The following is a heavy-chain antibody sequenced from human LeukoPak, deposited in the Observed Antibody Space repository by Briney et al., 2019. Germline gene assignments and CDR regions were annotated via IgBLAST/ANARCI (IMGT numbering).Heavy chain of an antibody. J-gene: IGHJ4*02. CDR3: ARGPRDYYDSSGCYYY. D-gene: IGHD3-22*01. V-gene: IGHV3-48*03. CDR1: GFTFSSYE. Sequence: PGGSLRLSCAASGFTFSSYEMNWVRQAPGKGLEWVSYISSSGSTIYYADSVKGRFTISRDNAKNSLYLQMNSLRAEDTAVYYCARGPRDYYDSSGCYYYWGQGTLVTVSS. CDR2: ISSSGSTI.